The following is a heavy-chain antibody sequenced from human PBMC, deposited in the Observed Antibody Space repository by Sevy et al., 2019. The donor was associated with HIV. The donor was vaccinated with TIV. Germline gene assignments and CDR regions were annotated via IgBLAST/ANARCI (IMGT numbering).Heavy chain of an antibody. Sequence: GGFLRLSCAASGFSFSSYGMHCVRQAPGKGLEWMSYIQYDGSNKDYADSVKGRFTISRDNSKNTLYLQMNSLRVGDTAVFYCVKERGGEGGDHWGQGTPVIVSS. CDR3: VKERGGEGGDH. CDR1: GFSFSSYG. V-gene: IGHV3-30*02. J-gene: IGHJ4*02. D-gene: IGHD2-21*01. CDR2: IQYDGSNK.